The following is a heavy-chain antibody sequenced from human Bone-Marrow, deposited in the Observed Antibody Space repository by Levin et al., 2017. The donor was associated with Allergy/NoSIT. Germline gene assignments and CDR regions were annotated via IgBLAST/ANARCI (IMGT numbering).Heavy chain of an antibody. CDR1: GLTLSTYG. Sequence: GGSLRLSCAASGLTLSTYGMSWVRQTPGQGLEWVSSVSADVDGPYYADSVKGRFTMSRANSKNTLYLQMNSLRAEDTALSYCPKGLGPPISGTNGVGNWFDAWGEGTVVTVCS. CDR2: VSADVDGP. V-gene: IGHV3-23*01. D-gene: IGHD1-7*01. J-gene: IGHJ5*02. CDR3: PKGLGPPISGTNGVGNWFDA.